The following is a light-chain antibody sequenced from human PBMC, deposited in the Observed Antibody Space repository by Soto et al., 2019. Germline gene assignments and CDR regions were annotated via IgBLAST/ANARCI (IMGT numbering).Light chain of an antibody. CDR1: QNVYNN. V-gene: IGKV3-15*01. CDR3: DQCRNWTLT. J-gene: IGKJ4*01. Sequence: EIVMTQSPATLSVSPGEGATLSCKASQNVYNNLAWYQQRPGQPPRLLIYDASTRATGISARFSGSGYGTEFTLTISSLQSEDFAGYFSDQCRNWTLTIGGGTKGDMK. CDR2: DAS.